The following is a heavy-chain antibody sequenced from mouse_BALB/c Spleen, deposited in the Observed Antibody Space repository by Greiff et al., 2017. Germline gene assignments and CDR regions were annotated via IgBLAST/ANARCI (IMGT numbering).Heavy chain of an antibody. V-gene: IGHV2-9*02. CDR3: AREELLRPVGGFAY. CDR1: GFSLTSYG. D-gene: IGHD1-2*01. J-gene: IGHJ3*01. Sequence: VQRVESGPGLVAPSQSLSITCTVSGFSLTSYGVHWVRQPPGKGLEWLGVIWAGGSTNYNSALMSRLSISKDNSKSQVFLKMNSLQTDDTAMYYCAREELLRPVGGFAYWGQGTLVTVSA. CDR2: IWAGGST.